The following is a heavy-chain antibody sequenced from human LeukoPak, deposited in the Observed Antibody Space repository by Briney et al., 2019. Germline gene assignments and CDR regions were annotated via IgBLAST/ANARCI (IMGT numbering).Heavy chain of an antibody. CDR2: IYVIGTN. D-gene: IGHD1-26*01. J-gene: IGHJ4*02. CDR1: GGSISSRNHY. CDR3: ARQVGATTLIDS. V-gene: IGHV4-39*01. Sequence: SETLSLTCTVSGGSISSRNHYWGWIRQPPGKGLEWIGSIYVIGTNYYNPSLKSRVTLSMDTSKNQLSLNLSSVTAADTALYYCARQVGATTLIDSWGQGTLVTVSS.